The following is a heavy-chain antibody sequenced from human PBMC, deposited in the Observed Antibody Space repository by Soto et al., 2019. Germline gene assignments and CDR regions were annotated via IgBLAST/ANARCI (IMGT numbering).Heavy chain of an antibody. V-gene: IGHV4-39*01. CDR3: ARHGYYSSGQYGTNYFDY. CDR2: IYYSGST. D-gene: IGHD6-19*01. Sequence: SETLSLTCTVSGGSISSSSYYWGWIRQPPGKGLEWIGSIYYSGSTYYNPSLKSRVTISVDTSKNQFSLKLSSVTAADTAVYYCARHGYYSSGQYGTNYFDYWGQGTPVTVSS. CDR1: GGSISSSSYY. J-gene: IGHJ4*02.